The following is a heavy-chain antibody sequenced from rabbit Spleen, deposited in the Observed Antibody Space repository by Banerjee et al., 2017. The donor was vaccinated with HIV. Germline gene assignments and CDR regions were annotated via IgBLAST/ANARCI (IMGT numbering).Heavy chain of an antibody. CDR2: INAYTGKP. CDR1: GFSFSNKDV. D-gene: IGHD3-1*01. CDR3: VRDTWHFNL. J-gene: IGHJ4*01. Sequence: QSLEESGGDLVKPGASLTLTCKASGFSFSNKDVMCWVRQAPGKGLEWIACINAYTGKPVYATWAKGRFTISRTSSTTVTLQMTSLTAADTATYFCVRDTWHFNLWGPGTLVTVS. V-gene: IGHV1S40*01.